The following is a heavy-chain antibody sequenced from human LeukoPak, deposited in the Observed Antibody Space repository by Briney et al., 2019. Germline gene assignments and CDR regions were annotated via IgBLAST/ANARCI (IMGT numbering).Heavy chain of an antibody. CDR3: AKPVYYDFWSGYSYGMDV. V-gene: IGHV4-4*07. J-gene: IGHJ6*02. D-gene: IGHD3-3*01. CDR2: IYSSGSA. Sequence: PSETLSLTCTVSGASISSYYWSWIRQPAGKGLEWIGRIYSSGSANYNPSLKSRVSMSVDTSKHQFSLRLSSVTAADTAVYYCAKPVYYDFWSGYSYGMDVWGQGTTVTVSS. CDR1: GASISSYY.